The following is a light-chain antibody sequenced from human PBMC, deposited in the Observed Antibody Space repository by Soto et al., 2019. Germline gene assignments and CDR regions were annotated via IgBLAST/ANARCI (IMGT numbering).Light chain of an antibody. Sequence: EIQMAQSASTLSASVGDRVTITCRASQSISSWLAWYQQKPGKAPKLLIYDASFLEGGVPSRFSGSGSGTHFRLTITSLQPEDFATYYCQQFNNYPLTFGGGTKV. CDR2: DAS. J-gene: IGKJ4*01. CDR3: QQFNNYPLT. CDR1: QSISSW. V-gene: IGKV1-5*01.